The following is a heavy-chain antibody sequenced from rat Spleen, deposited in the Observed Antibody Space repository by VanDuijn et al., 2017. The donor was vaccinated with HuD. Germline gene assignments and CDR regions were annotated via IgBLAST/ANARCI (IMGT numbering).Heavy chain of an antibody. Sequence: EVQLVESDGGLVQPGRSLKLSCAASGFTFNDHFMAWVRQAPTKGLEWVATISYDGITTYYRDSVRGRFTFSSDNAKTTLYLQMDGLRSEDTATYFCARHGYNSYFDYWGQGVMVTVSS. CDR2: ISYDGITT. CDR1: GFTFNDHF. J-gene: IGHJ2*01. V-gene: IGHV5-29*01. CDR3: ARHGYNSYFDY. D-gene: IGHD1-9*01.